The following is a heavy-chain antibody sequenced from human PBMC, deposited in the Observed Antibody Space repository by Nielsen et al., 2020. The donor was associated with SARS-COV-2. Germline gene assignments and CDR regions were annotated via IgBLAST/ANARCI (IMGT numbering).Heavy chain of an antibody. CDR1: GFTFDDYA. Sequence: LRLSCAASGFTFDDYAMHWVRQAPGKGLEWVSGISWNSGSIGYADSVKGRFTISRDNAKNSLYLQMNSLRAEDTALYYCCGSGSVFGDYYYGMDVWGQGTTVTVSS. J-gene: IGHJ6*02. V-gene: IGHV3-9*01. CDR3: CGSGSVFGDYYYGMDV. CDR2: ISWNSGSI. D-gene: IGHD3-10*01.